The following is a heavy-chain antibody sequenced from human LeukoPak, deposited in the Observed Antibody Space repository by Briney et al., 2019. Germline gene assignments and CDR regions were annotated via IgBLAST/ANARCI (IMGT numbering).Heavy chain of an antibody. CDR3: AKRILGGLGSDD. D-gene: IGHD3-10*01. V-gene: IGHV1-2*02. CDR2: INPNGGAT. Sequence: GASVKVSCRASGYTFTGYYMHWVRQAPGQGLEWMGWINPNGGATNYAQKFQGRVTMTRDTSINTAYMELGGLRSDDTAIYYCAKRILGGLGSDDWGQGTLVTVSS. J-gene: IGHJ4*02. CDR1: GYTFTGYY.